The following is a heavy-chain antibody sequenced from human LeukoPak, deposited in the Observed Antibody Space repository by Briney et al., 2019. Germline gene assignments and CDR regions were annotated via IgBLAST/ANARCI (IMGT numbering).Heavy chain of an antibody. CDR2: ISYDGSNK. J-gene: IGHJ3*02. V-gene: IGHV3-30-3*01. CDR3: ARDLFPVVLAARDAFDI. D-gene: IGHD6-6*01. CDR1: GFTFSSYA. Sequence: PGGSLRLSCAASGFTFSSYAMHWVRQAPGKGLEWVAVISYDGSNKYYADSVKGRFTISRDNSKNTLYLQMNSLRAEDTAVYYCARDLFPVVLAARDAFDIWGQGTMVTVSS.